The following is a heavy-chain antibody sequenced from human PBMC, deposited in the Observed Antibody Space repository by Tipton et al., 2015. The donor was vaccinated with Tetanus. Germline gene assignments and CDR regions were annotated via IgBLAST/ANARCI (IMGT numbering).Heavy chain of an antibody. CDR3: ASGLRSGYYAYYDY. CDR2: IYYSGST. J-gene: IGHJ4*02. V-gene: IGHV4-59*01. D-gene: IGHD3-3*01. Sequence: TLSLTCTVSGGSISSYYWSWIRQPPGKGLEWIGYIYYSGSTNYNPSLKSRVTISVDTSKNQFSLKLSSVTAADTAVYYCASGLRSGYYAYYDYWGQGTLVTVSS. CDR1: GGSISSYY.